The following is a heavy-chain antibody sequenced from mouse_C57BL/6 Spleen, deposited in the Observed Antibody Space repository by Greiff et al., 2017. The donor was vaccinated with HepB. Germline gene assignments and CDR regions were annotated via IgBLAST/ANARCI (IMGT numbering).Heavy chain of an antibody. D-gene: IGHD2-4*01. CDR2: IYPGDGDT. V-gene: IGHV1-82*01. Sequence: QVQLQQSGPELVKPGASVKISCKASGYAFSSSWMNWVKQRPGKGLEWIGRIYPGDGDTNYNGKFNGKATLTADKSSSTAYMQLSSLTSEDSAVYFCARMGDYAWFAYWGQGTLVTVSA. CDR1: GYAFSSSW. J-gene: IGHJ3*01. CDR3: ARMGDYAWFAY.